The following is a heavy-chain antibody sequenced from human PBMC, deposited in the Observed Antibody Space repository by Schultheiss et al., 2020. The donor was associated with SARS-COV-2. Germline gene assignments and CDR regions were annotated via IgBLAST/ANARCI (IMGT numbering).Heavy chain of an antibody. V-gene: IGHV3-33*01. CDR3: ARDSTYCSGDCSFDY. CDR1: GFTFSRYG. J-gene: IGHJ4*02. D-gene: IGHD2-21*02. Sequence: GGSLRLSCAASGFTFSRYGMNWVRQAPGKGLEWVVVIWDDGSNGYYTDSVKGRFTISRDNSKNTLYLQMNSLRAEDTAIYYCARDSTYCSGDCSFDYWGQGTLVTVS. CDR2: IWDDGSNG.